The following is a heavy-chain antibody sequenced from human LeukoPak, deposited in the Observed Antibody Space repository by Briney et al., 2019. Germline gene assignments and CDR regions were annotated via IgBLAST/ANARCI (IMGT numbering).Heavy chain of an antibody. V-gene: IGHV1-69*04. CDR3: ARGELGAVATFGY. Sequence: SVKVSCKASGGTFSSYAISWVRQAPGQGLEWMGRIIPILGIANYAQKFQGRVTITADKSMSTAYMELSSLRSEDTAVYYCARGELGAVATFGYWGQGTLVTVSS. CDR2: IIPILGIA. D-gene: IGHD6-19*01. CDR1: GGTFSSYA. J-gene: IGHJ4*02.